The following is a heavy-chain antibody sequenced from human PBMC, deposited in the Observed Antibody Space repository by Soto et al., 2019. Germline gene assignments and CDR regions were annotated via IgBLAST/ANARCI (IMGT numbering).Heavy chain of an antibody. D-gene: IGHD2-21*02. CDR3: AKEQMDCGGDCYSARDPSYYFYGIDD. Sequence: GGSLRLSCAASGFTFSSYGMHWVRQAPGKGLEWVAVISYDGSNKYYADSVKGRFTISRDNSKNTLYLQMNSLRAEDTAVYYCAKEQMDCGGDCYSARDPSYYFYGIDDWGQGTPVTVSS. J-gene: IGHJ6*02. CDR2: ISYDGSNK. CDR1: GFTFSSYG. V-gene: IGHV3-30*18.